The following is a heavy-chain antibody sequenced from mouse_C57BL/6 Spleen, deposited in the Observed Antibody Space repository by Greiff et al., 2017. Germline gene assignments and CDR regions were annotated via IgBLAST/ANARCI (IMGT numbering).Heavy chain of an antibody. CDR3: ARKDNWDEGYFDV. J-gene: IGHJ1*03. D-gene: IGHD4-1*01. CDR1: GFTFSDYG. Sequence: EVKLVESGGGLVKPGGSLKLSCAASGFTFSDYGMHWVRQAPEKGLEWVAYISSGSSTIYYADTVKGRFTISRDNAKNTLFLQMTSLRSEDTAMYYCARKDNWDEGYFDVWGTGTTVTVSS. V-gene: IGHV5-17*01. CDR2: ISSGSSTI.